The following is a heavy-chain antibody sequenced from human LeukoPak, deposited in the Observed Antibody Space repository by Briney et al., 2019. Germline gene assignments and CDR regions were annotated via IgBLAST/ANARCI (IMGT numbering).Heavy chain of an antibody. V-gene: IGHV3-48*01. D-gene: IGHD6-19*01. CDR1: GFTFSSYS. Sequence: GGSLRLSCAASGFTFSSYSMNWVRQAPGKGLEWVSYISSSSSTIYYADSVKGRFTISRDNAKNSLYLQMNSLRAEDTAVYYCARDATVAGLGYWGQGTLVTVSS. J-gene: IGHJ4*02. CDR3: ARDATVAGLGY. CDR2: ISSSSSTI.